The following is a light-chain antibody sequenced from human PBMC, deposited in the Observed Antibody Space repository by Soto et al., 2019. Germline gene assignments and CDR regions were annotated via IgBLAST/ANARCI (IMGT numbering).Light chain of an antibody. CDR1: QSVGSA. V-gene: IGKV3-15*01. CDR2: AAS. CDR3: QQYKNWPPLT. Sequence: EIVMTQSPATLSVSPGETATLSCRASQSVGSAVAWYQHKPGQAPRLLIVAASIRATGVPGRFSGGGSGTEFTLTITSLQSKDFAVYYGQQYKNWPPLTFGGGTTVEIK. J-gene: IGKJ4*01.